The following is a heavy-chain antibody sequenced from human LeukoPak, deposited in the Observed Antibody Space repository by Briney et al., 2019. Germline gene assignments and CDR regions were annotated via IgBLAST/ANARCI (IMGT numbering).Heavy chain of an antibody. J-gene: IGHJ3*02. D-gene: IGHD2-21*01. Sequence: PGKGLEWIGYIYYSGSTNYNPSLKSRVTISVDTSKNQFSLKLSSVTAADTAVYYCARDSDFRVNAFDIWGQVTMVTV. CDR2: IYYSGST. V-gene: IGHV4-59*01. CDR3: ARDSDFRVNAFDI.